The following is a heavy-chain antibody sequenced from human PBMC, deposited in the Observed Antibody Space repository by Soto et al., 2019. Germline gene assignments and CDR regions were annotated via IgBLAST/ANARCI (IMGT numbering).Heavy chain of an antibody. CDR3: AKGNYGDYGGFDP. J-gene: IGHJ5*02. Sequence: EVQILESGGGLIQPGGSLRLSCAASGFSFSTFAMTWVRQAPGKGLEWVSTIISTGISTYYADPVKGRFTISRANSKNTLYLQMNSLRAEDSAVYYCAKGNYGDYGGFDPWGQGTLVTVSS. V-gene: IGHV3-23*01. CDR2: IISTGIST. CDR1: GFSFSTFA. D-gene: IGHD4-17*01.